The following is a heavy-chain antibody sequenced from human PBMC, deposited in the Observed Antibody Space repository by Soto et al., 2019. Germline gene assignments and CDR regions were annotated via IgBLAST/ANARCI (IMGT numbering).Heavy chain of an antibody. CDR3: AGYGYTTFDS. D-gene: IGHD3-16*01. CDR2: SIQSGTT. J-gene: IGHJ1*01. CDR1: GGSMSSHF. V-gene: IGHV4-59*11. Sequence: QVQLQESGPGLVKPSETLSLTCTISGGSMSSHFWTWIRQSPGKGLEWIGYSIQSGTTNYNPSLKSRLTISIEKSKNHSSLKLSSVTAADTAVYFCAGYGYTTFDSWGQGTLVTVSS.